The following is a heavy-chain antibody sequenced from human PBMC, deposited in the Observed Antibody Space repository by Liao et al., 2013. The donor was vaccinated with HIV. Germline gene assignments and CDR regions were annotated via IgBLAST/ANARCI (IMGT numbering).Heavy chain of an antibody. CDR2: FYHSGTT. CDR1: GASLSYGGYS. V-gene: IGHV4-30-2*01. CDR3: ARAVSSDNYHDAFDF. J-gene: IGHJ3*01. Sequence: QLQLQESGSGLVKPSQTLSLTCTVSGASLSYGGYSWSWIRQTPGKGLEWIGYFYHSGTTYYNPSLKSRVSISVDRSRNQFSLRLSSVTAADTAVYFCARAVSSDNYHDAFDFWGQGTMVTVSS. D-gene: IGHD6-19*01.